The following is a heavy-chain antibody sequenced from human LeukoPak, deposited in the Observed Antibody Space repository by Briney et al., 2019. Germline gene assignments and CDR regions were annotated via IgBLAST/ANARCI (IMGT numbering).Heavy chain of an antibody. J-gene: IGHJ1*01. CDR3: ARGNSYDSSGYPEYFQN. D-gene: IGHD3-22*01. CDR2: IYSGGST. Sequence: WGSLRLSCAASGFTFIDFYMNWVRQAPGKGLEWVSVIYSGGSTSYADSVKGRFTISRDNSRNTVSLQMNTLRAEDTAVYYCARGNSYDSSGYPEYFQNWGQGTLVTVSS. V-gene: IGHV3-66*01. CDR1: GFTFIDFY.